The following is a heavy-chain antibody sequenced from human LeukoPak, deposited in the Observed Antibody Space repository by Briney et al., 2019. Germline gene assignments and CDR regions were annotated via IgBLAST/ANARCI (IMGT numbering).Heavy chain of an antibody. Sequence: ASVKVSCKASGYTFTGYHMHWVRQAPGQGLEWMGWINPNSGGTNYAQKFQGRVTMTRDTSISTAYMELSRLRSDDTAVYYCASVGYCSSTSCSPYNWFDPWGQGTLVTVSS. D-gene: IGHD2-2*03. V-gene: IGHV1-2*02. CDR1: GYTFTGYH. CDR2: INPNSGGT. J-gene: IGHJ5*02. CDR3: ASVGYCSSTSCSPYNWFDP.